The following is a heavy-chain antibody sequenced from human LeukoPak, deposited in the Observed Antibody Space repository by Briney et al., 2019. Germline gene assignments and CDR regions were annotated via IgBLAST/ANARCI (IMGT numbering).Heavy chain of an antibody. CDR2: INNEGRDK. CDR1: GFTFKNYG. D-gene: IGHD6-6*01. J-gene: IGHJ4*02. Sequence: GGCLRLSCVAPGFTFKNYGMRCVCPAPGKGLEWVASINNEGRDKNYAESVKGPFSISRDNAKNSLYLQMNSLRAEDTAVYYCARSSSSSPWGDYWGQGTMVTVSS. V-gene: IGHV3-33*01. CDR3: ARSSSSSPWGDY.